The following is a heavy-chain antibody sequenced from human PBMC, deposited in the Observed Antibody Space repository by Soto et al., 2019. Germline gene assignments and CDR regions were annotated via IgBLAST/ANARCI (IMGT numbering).Heavy chain of an antibody. CDR1: GFTFTRYS. V-gene: IGHV3-21*06. CDR3: ARESEDLTSKFDY. Sequence: GGSLRLSCAASGFTFTRYSMNWVRQAPGKGLEWVSSISSTTNYIYYGDSMKGRFTISRDNAKNSLYLEMDSLRAEDTAVYYCARESEDLTSKFDYWGQGTLVTVSS. J-gene: IGHJ4*02. CDR2: ISSTTNYI.